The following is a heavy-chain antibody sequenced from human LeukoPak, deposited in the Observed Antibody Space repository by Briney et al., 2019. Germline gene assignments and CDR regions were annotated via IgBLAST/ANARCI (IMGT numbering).Heavy chain of an antibody. V-gene: IGHV1-69*01. Sequence: SVKVSCKASGGTFSSYAISWVRQAPGQGLEWMGGIIPIFGTANYAQKFQGRVTITADESTSTAYMELSSLRSEDTAVYYCASSGIAVAGTRYYFDYWGQGTLVTVSS. CDR1: GGTFSSYA. CDR2: IIPIFGTA. D-gene: IGHD6-19*01. J-gene: IGHJ4*02. CDR3: ASSGIAVAGTRYYFDY.